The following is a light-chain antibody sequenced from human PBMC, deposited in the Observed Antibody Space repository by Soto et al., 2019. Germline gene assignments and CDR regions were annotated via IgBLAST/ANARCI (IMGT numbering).Light chain of an antibody. CDR1: QSLRSNS. CDR2: GAS. J-gene: IGKJ1*01. Sequence: EIVLTQSADTLSLSPGERAILSCRASQSLRSNSFAWYQQNPGQAPRLLIYGASNRATGIPDRFSGSGSGTDFTLTTARLEPGDFAVYYCQYFGGSWTFGQGTKVEF. CDR3: QYFGGSWT. V-gene: IGKV3-20*01.